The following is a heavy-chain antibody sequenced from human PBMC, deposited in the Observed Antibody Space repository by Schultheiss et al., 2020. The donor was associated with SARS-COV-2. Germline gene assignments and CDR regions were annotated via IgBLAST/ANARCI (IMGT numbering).Heavy chain of an antibody. CDR2: ISSSSSYI. D-gene: IGHD3-22*01. J-gene: IGHJ4*02. CDR3: AKVGSGLNFFDY. V-gene: IGHV3-21*05. Sequence: GGSLRLSCAASGFTFSSYNMNWVRQAPGKGLEWVSYISSSSSYIYYADSVKGRFTISRDNSKNTLFLQMDSLRAEDTAVYYCAKVGSGLNFFDYWGQGTLVTVSS. CDR1: GFTFSSYN.